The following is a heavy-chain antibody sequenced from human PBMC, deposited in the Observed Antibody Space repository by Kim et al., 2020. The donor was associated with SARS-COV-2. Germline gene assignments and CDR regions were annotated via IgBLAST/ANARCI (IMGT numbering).Heavy chain of an antibody. CDR3: ARGRYLGYFDL. CDR1: GGSFSGYY. D-gene: IGHD3-9*01. J-gene: IGHJ2*01. CDR2: INHSGST. Sequence: SETLSLTCAVYGGSFSGYYWSWIRQPPGKGLEWIGEINHSGSTNYNPSLKSRVTISVDTSKNQFSLKLSSVTAADTAVYYCARGRYLGYFDLWGRGTLVTVSS. V-gene: IGHV4-34*01.